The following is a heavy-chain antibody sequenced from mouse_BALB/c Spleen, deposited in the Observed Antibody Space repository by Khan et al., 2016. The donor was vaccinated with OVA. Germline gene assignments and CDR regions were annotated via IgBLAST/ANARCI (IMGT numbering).Heavy chain of an antibody. V-gene: IGHV2-6-5*01. CDR2: ISAGGSK. J-gene: IGHJ4*01. CDR3: AKDPPYDAMDS. CDR1: GFSLTDYA. Sequence: QVQLKESGPGLVAPSQSLSITCTVSGFSLTDYAVSWIRQPPGKGLEWLGVISAGGSKYYNSALKSKLSISKDNYRSQVFLNMNSLQTDDTAMDYCAKDPPYDAMDSWGQGISVTVSS.